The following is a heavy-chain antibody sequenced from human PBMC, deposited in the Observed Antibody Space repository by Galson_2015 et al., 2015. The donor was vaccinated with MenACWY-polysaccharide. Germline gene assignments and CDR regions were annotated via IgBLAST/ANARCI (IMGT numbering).Heavy chain of an antibody. CDR1: GDSVSSNTAA. Sequence: CAISGDSVSSNTAAWNWIRQSPSRGLEWLGRTYYRSNWSSDYALSVRGRITINADTCKNQFSLQLNSVTPVDTAVYYCVRGGAGASLLVDPWGAGALVTVSS. D-gene: IGHD2-8*02. CDR3: VRGGAGASLLVDP. J-gene: IGHJ5*02. CDR2: TYYRSNWSS. V-gene: IGHV6-1*01.